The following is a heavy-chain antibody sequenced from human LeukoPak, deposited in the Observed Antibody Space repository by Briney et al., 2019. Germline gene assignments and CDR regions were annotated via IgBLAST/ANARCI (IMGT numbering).Heavy chain of an antibody. CDR1: GYTFTSYG. J-gene: IGHJ1*01. V-gene: IGHV1-18*01. D-gene: IGHD2-15*01. CDR2: INAYNGNT. Sequence: ASVKVSCKASGYTFTSYGFSWVRQAPGQGLEWMGWINAYNGNTNYAQKLQGRVTMTTDTSTSTAYMELRSLRSDDTAVYYCAREDYCSGGSCYSGYFQHWGQGTLVTVSS. CDR3: AREDYCSGGSCYSGYFQH.